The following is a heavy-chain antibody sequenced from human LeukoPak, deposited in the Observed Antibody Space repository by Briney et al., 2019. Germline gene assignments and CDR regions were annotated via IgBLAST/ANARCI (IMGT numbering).Heavy chain of an antibody. CDR1: GGSISSGGYS. CDR2: IYHSGSA. J-gene: IGHJ4*02. Sequence: SETLSLTCAVSGGSISSGGYSWSWIRQPPGKGLEWIGYIYHSGSAYYNPSLKSRVTISVDRSKNQFSLKLSSVTAADTAVYYCARWAAAYDYWGQGTLVTVSS. D-gene: IGHD6-13*01. CDR3: ARWAAAYDY. V-gene: IGHV4-30-2*01.